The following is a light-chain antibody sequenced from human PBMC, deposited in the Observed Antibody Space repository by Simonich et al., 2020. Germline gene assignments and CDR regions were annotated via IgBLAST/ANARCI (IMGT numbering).Light chain of an antibody. Sequence: QSALTQPASVSGSPGQSITISCTGTSSDVGGYNYVSWYQQHPGKAPKLMIYEVSKRPAGVPDRFSGSKSGTSASLAISGLRSEDEADYYCAAWDDSLSGVFGGGTKLTVL. V-gene: IGLV2-14*01. CDR1: SSDVGGYNY. J-gene: IGLJ3*02. CDR2: EVS. CDR3: AAWDDSLSGV.